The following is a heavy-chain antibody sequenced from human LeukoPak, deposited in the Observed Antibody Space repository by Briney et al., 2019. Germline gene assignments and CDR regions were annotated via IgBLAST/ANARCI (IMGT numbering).Heavy chain of an antibody. CDR3: ASRRAAFDI. J-gene: IGHJ3*02. V-gene: IGHV4-34*01. Sequence: AETLSLTCAVYGGSFSGYYWSWIRQPPGKGLEWIGEINHSGSTNYNPSLKSRVTISVDTSKNHFSPRLSSVTAADTAVYYCASRRAAFDIWGKGPVVTVSS. CDR2: INHSGST. CDR1: GGSFSGYY.